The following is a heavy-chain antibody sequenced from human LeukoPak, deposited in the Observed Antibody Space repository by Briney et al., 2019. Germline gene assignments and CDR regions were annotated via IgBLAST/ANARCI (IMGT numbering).Heavy chain of an antibody. V-gene: IGHV3-33*01. Sequence: GGSLRLSCAASGFTFSSYGMHWVRQAPGKGLEWVAVIWYDGSNKYYADSVKGRFTISRDNSKNTLYLQMNSPRAEDTAVYYCARGRYNWKFDYWGQGTLVTVSS. J-gene: IGHJ4*02. CDR1: GFTFSSYG. CDR3: ARGRYNWKFDY. CDR2: IWYDGSNK. D-gene: IGHD1-20*01.